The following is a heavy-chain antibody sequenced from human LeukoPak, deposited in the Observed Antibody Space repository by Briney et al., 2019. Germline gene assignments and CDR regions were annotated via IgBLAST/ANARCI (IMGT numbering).Heavy chain of an antibody. J-gene: IGHJ4*02. CDR3: ARAVDIVATTAGLCDY. V-gene: IGHV1-18*01. CDR2: ISAYNGNT. CDR1: GYTFTSYG. Sequence: ASVKVSCKASGYTFTSYGISWVRQAPGQGLEWMGWISAYNGNTNYAQKLQGIVTMTTDTSTSTAYMELRSLRSDDTAVYYCARAVDIVATTAGLCDYWGQGTLVTVSS. D-gene: IGHD5-12*01.